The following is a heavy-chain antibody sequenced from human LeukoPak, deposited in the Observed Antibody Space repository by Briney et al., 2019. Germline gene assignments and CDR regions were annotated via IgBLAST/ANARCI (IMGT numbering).Heavy chain of an antibody. Sequence: SETLSLVCTVSGGSVTSFYWSWIRQPPGKGLEWIGYIYNSENTKYNSSLESRVTMSVDTSKNQLFLKLSSVTAADTAVYYCARFHSGPSGWYVLWYFDLWGRGTLVTVSS. V-gene: IGHV4-4*09. CDR1: GGSVTSFY. J-gene: IGHJ2*01. CDR2: IYNSENT. CDR3: ARFHSGPSGWYVLWYFDL. D-gene: IGHD6-19*01.